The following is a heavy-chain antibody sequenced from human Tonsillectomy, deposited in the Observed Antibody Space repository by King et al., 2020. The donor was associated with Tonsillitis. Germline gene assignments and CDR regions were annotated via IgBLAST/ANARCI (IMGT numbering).Heavy chain of an antibody. Sequence: VQLVESGGGLVQPGGSLRLSCAASGFTFSNYWMSWVRQAPEKGLEWVANIKQDGGEKYYVDSVKGRFTISRDNAKNSLYLQMNSLRAEDTAVYYCAGDHMDCWSGYHGLSGDCWGQGTLVTVSS. J-gene: IGHJ4*02. CDR1: GFTFSNYW. CDR3: AGDHMDCWSGYHGLSGDC. CDR2: IKQDGGEK. D-gene: IGHD3-3*01. V-gene: IGHV3-7*01.